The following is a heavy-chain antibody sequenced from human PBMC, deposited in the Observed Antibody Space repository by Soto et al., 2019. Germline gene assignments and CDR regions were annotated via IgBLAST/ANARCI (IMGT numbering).Heavy chain of an antibody. Sequence: PGGSLRLSCAASGFTFTSYGMHWVRQAPGKGLEWVAVIWYVGNNKYYADSVKGRFTISRDNSKNTLDLQMNSLRAEDTAVYYCARDGAPRSAYVSPPLDYWGQGTRVTVAS. CDR1: GFTFTSYG. J-gene: IGHJ4*02. CDR3: ARDGAPRSAYVSPPLDY. D-gene: IGHD5-12*01. V-gene: IGHV3-33*01. CDR2: IWYVGNNK.